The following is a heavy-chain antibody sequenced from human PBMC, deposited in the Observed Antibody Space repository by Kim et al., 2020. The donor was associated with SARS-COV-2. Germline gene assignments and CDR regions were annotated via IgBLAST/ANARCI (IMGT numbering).Heavy chain of an antibody. CDR2: ISSSSTHT. V-gene: IGHV3-21*01. Sequence: GGSLRLSCAASGFTFSSYTINWVRQAPGKGLEWVSSISSSSTHTYYADSVKGRFTISRDNAQNSLYLQMNSLRAEDTVVYYCARVIEVPGGVLRFLEWTILDAFDTGGQGTMVTVSS. D-gene: IGHD3-3*01. J-gene: IGHJ3*02. CDR1: GFTFSSYT. CDR3: ARVIEVPGGVLRFLEWTILDAFDT.